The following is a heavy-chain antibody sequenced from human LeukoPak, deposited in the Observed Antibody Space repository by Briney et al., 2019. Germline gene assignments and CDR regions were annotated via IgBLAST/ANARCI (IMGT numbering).Heavy chain of an antibody. Sequence: GGSLRLSCAASGFTFSSYAMSWVRQAPGKGLEWVSAISGSGGSTYCADSVKGRFTISRDNSKNTLYLQMNSLRAEDTAVYYCARGELLRLYYYYMDVWGKGTTVTVSS. D-gene: IGHD1-26*01. V-gene: IGHV3-23*01. CDR2: ISGSGGST. CDR1: GFTFSSYA. CDR3: ARGELLRLYYYYMDV. J-gene: IGHJ6*03.